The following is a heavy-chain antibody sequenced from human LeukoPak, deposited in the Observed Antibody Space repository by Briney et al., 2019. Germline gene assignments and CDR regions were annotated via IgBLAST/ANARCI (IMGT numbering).Heavy chain of an antibody. CDR1: GGSFSGYY. J-gene: IGHJ4*02. V-gene: IGHV4-34*01. CDR3: ARESYEKGSSSWYDS. Sequence: SETLSLTCAVYGGSFSGYYWSWIRQPPGKGLEWIGEINHSGSTNYNPSLKSRVTMSVDTSKNQFSLKLSSVTAADTAVYYCARESYEKGSSSWYDSWGQGTLVTVSS. D-gene: IGHD6-13*01. CDR2: INHSGST.